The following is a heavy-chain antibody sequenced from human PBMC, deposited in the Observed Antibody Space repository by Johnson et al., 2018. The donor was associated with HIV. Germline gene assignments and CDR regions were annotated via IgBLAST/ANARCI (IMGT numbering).Heavy chain of an antibody. V-gene: IGHV3-20*04. J-gene: IGHJ3*01. CDR2: INWNGGST. CDR3: AGIGAWDAFDL. D-gene: IGHD3-16*01. CDR1: GFTFDDYG. Sequence: VQLVESGGGVVQPGRSLRLSCAASGFTFDDYGMSWVRQAPGKGLEWVSGINWNGGSTGYADSVKGRFTIPRDNAKNSLYLQMNSLRAEDTAVYSCAGIGAWDAFDLWGQGTMVTVSS.